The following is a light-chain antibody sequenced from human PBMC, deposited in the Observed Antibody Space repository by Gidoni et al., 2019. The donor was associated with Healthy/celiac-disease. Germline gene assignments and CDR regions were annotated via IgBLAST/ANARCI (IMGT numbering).Light chain of an antibody. CDR3: QQYDNLPT. V-gene: IGKV1-33*01. CDR2: DAS. J-gene: IGKJ5*01. CDR1: QDISNY. Sequence: DIQMTQSPSSLSASVGDRVTITCQASQDISNYLNWYQQKPGKAPKLLIYDASNLETGVSSRVSGSGSGTDFTFTISSLQPEDIATYYCQQYDNLPTFGQGTRLEIK.